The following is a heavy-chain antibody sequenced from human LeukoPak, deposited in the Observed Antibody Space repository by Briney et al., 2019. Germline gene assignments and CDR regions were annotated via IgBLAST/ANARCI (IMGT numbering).Heavy chain of an antibody. CDR3: ARRHTTNWYNWFDP. J-gene: IGHJ5*02. D-gene: IGHD1-1*01. CDR2: INWNGGST. V-gene: IGHV3-20*04. CDR1: GFTFDDYG. Sequence: GGSLRLSCAASGFTFDDYGMSWVRQAPGKGLEWVSDINWNGGSTDYADSVKGRFPISRDNAKNSLYLHMSSLRDEDTAFYYCARRHTTNWYNWFDPWGQGTLVIVSS.